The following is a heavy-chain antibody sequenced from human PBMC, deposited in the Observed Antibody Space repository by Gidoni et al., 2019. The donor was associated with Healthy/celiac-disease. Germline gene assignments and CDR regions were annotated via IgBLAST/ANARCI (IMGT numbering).Heavy chain of an antibody. Sequence: QVQLVESGGGLFKPGGSLRLSCAASGFTFSDYYMTWFRPAPGKGLEWVSYISSSSSYTNYADSVKGRFTISRDNAKNSLYLQMNSLRAEDTAVYYCAREGRCSSTSCYTPLNYYYYGMDVWGQGTTVTVSS. CDR2: ISSSSSYT. D-gene: IGHD2-2*02. CDR3: AREGRCSSTSCYTPLNYYYYGMDV. J-gene: IGHJ6*02. CDR1: GFTFSDYY. V-gene: IGHV3-11*06.